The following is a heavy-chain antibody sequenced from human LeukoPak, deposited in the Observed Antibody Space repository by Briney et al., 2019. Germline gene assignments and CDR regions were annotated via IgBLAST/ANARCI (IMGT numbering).Heavy chain of an antibody. CDR3: ARGRSTMIGGY. V-gene: IGHV4-34*01. CDR1: GGSFSGYY. CDR2: INHSGST. Sequence: ETLSLTCAVYGGSFSGYYWSWIRQPPGKGLEWIGEINHSGSTNYNPSLKSRVTISVDTSKNQFSLKLSSVTAADTAVYYCARGRSTMIGGYWGQGTLVTVSS. J-gene: IGHJ4*02. D-gene: IGHD3-22*01.